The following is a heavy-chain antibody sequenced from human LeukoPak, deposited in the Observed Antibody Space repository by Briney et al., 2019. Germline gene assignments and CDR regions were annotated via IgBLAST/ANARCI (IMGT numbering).Heavy chain of an antibody. CDR3: ARDPGDLLPYYMDV. D-gene: IGHD7-27*01. V-gene: IGHV1-2*02. Sequence: ASVKVSCKASGYTFSGNFMHWVRQAPGQGLEWMGWINPYNGDTNYAQKFQGRVTMTTDTSTSTVYMELRSLRSDDTAVYYCARDPGDLLPYYMDVWGKGTTVTISS. CDR2: INPYNGDT. J-gene: IGHJ6*03. CDR1: GYTFSGNF.